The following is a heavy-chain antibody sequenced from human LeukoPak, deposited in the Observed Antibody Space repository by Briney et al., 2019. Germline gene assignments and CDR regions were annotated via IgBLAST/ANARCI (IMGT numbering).Heavy chain of an antibody. J-gene: IGHJ4*02. CDR1: GFTFSSYA. V-gene: IGHV3-23*01. CDR2: ISGSGANT. CDR3: GKDLGDFWSGYTSDY. D-gene: IGHD3-3*01. Sequence: GGSLRLSCAASGFTFSSYAMSWVRQAPGKGLEWVSSISGSGANTYYADSVKGRFTISRDNSKSTLYLQLNSLRAKDTAVYFCGKDLGDFWSGYTSDYWGQGTLVTVSS.